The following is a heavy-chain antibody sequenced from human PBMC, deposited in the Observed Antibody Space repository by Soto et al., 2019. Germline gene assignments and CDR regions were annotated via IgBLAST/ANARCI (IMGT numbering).Heavy chain of an antibody. CDR2: IYYSGST. Sequence: QLQLQESGPGLVKPSETLSLTCTVSGGSISSSSYYWGWIRQPPGKGLEWIGSIYYSGSTYYNPSLKRRVTISVETSNNQFSLKLSSVTAADAAVYYCPRIRPDYGFLDWYFDLWGRGSLVTVSS. J-gene: IGHJ2*01. CDR3: PRIRPDYGFLDWYFDL. V-gene: IGHV4-39*01. CDR1: GGSISSSSYY. D-gene: IGHD4-17*01.